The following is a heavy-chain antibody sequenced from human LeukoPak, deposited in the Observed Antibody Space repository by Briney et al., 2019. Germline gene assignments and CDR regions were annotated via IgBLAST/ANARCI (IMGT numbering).Heavy chain of an antibody. Sequence: PSETLSLTCTVSGGSISSYYWSWIRQPAGKGLEWIGCIYTSGSTNYNPSLKSRVTMSIDTSKNQFSLKLSSVTAADTAVYYCARAGDSSSWYEGGYYFDYWGQGTLVTVSS. CDR1: GGSISSYY. D-gene: IGHD6-13*01. CDR2: IYTSGST. V-gene: IGHV4-4*07. CDR3: ARAGDSSSWYEGGYYFDY. J-gene: IGHJ4*02.